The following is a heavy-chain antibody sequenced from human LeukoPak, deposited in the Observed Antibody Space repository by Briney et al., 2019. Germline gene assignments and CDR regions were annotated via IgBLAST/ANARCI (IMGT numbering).Heavy chain of an antibody. J-gene: IGHJ3*02. CDR2: IYYSGST. D-gene: IGHD2-15*01. CDR1: GGSISSSSYY. Sequence: SETLSLTCTVSGGSISSSSYYWGWIRQPPGKGLEWIGSIYYSGSTYYNPTLKSRVTIPVDTSKSQFSLKLSSVTAADTAMYYCASLPRYCSGGTCRDTFDIWGQGTMVTVSS. V-gene: IGHV4-39*01. CDR3: ASLPRYCSGGTCRDTFDI.